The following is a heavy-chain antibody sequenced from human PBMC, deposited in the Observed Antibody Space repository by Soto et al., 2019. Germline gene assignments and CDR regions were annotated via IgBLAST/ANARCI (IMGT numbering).Heavy chain of an antibody. D-gene: IGHD6-6*01. V-gene: IGHV5-10-1*01. CDR3: ARPMEQLVAYGMDG. CDR2: IDPSDSYT. J-gene: IGHJ6*02. CDR1: GYSFTSFW. Sequence: GESPMTHCKGSGYSFTSFWISWVRQMPGKGLEWMGRIDPSDSYTNYSPSFQGHVTISADKSISTPYLQWRSQRASDTAMYYCARPMEQLVAYGMDGWGQGTTVTVSS.